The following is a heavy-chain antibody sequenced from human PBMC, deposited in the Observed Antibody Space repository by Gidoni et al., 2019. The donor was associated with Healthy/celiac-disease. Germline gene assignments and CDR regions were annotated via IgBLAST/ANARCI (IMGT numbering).Heavy chain of an antibody. CDR3: AREEADDAFDI. J-gene: IGHJ3*02. CDR2: IKQDGREK. V-gene: IGHV3-7*01. Sequence: EVQLVESGGGLVQPGGSLSLSCAASGFTFSSYWMGWVRQATGKGLGWVANIKQDGREKYYVDAVKGRFTISRDNAKNSLYLQMNSLRAEDTAVYYCAREEADDAFDIWGQGTMVTVSS. CDR1: GFTFSSYW.